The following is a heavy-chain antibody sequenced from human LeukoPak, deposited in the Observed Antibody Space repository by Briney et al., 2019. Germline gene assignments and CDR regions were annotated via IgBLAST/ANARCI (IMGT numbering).Heavy chain of an antibody. V-gene: IGHV4-59*01. Sequence: KPSETLSLTCTVSGGSMSSYYWSWIRQPPGRGLEWIGYIYDSGSTNYNPSLKSRVTISVDTSKNQFSLKLSSVTAADTAVYYCARDYGGNYRDWYFDLWGRGTLVTVSS. CDR1: GGSMSSYY. CDR3: ARDYGGNYRDWYFDL. CDR2: IYDSGST. J-gene: IGHJ2*01. D-gene: IGHD4-23*01.